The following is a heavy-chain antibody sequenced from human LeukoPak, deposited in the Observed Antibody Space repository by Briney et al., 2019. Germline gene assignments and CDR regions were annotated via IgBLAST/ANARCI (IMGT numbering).Heavy chain of an antibody. D-gene: IGHD2-2*01. J-gene: IGHJ6*03. Sequence: ASVKVSCKASGYTFTSYYMHWVRQAPGQGLEWMGIINPSGGSTSYAQKFQGRVTMTRDTSTSTVYMELGSLRSEDTAVYYCARDQVVVVPAALEGDYYYYYYMDVWGKGTTVTVSS. CDR2: INPSGGST. V-gene: IGHV1-46*01. CDR1: GYTFTSYY. CDR3: ARDQVVVVPAALEGDYYYYYYMDV.